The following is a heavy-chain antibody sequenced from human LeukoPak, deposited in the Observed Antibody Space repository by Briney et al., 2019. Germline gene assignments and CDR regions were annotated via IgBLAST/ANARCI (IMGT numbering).Heavy chain of an antibody. V-gene: IGHV3-21*01. CDR2: ISSSSSYI. CDR1: GFTFSSYS. J-gene: IGHJ4*02. Sequence: GGSLRLSCAASGFTFSSYSMNWVRQAPGKGLEWVSSISSSSSYIYYADSVKGRFTISRDNAKNSLYLQMNSLRAEDTAVYYCARDPRRITIFGVVWYFDYWGQGTLVTVSS. D-gene: IGHD3-3*01. CDR3: ARDPRRITIFGVVWYFDY.